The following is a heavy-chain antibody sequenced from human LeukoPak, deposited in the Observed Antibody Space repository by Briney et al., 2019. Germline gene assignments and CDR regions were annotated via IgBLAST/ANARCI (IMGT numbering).Heavy chain of an antibody. J-gene: IGHJ4*02. CDR2: INPSGGST. D-gene: IGHD6-19*01. CDR3: ARDRYTTGPYSSGSSDY. Sequence: ASVKVSFKASGYTFTSYYMHWVRQAPGQGLEWMGIINPSGGSTSYAQKFQGRVTMTRDTSTSTVYMELSSLRSDDTAVYYCARDRYTTGPYSSGSSDYWGQGTLVTVSS. V-gene: IGHV1-46*01. CDR1: GYTFTSYY.